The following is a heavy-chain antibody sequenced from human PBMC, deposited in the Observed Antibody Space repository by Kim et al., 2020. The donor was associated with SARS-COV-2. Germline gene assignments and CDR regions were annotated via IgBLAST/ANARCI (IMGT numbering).Heavy chain of an antibody. CDR2: ISYDGSNK. Sequence: GGSLRLSCAASGFTFSSYAMHWVRQAPGKGLEWVAVISYDGSNKYYADSVKGRFTISRDNSKNTLYLQMNSLRAEDTAVYYCAREASNYYGMDVWGQGTTVTVSS. V-gene: IGHV3-30-3*01. CDR1: GFTFSSYA. CDR3: AREASNYYGMDV. J-gene: IGHJ6*02.